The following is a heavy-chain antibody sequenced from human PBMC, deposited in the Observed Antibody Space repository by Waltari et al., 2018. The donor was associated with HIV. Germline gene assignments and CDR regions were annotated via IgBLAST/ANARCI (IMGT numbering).Heavy chain of an antibody. CDR2: INPDGTDT. CDR1: VFTSTPSG. D-gene: IGHD2-15*01. V-gene: IGHV3-74*01. CDR3: ARGKDCGGGTCDGYHYYGMDV. J-gene: IGHJ6*02. Sequence: EVQMVESGGGLVQPGGSLRLSCAASVFTSTPSGVHWVRHAPGKGLVWVSRINPDGTDTRYADSVKCRFTISRDNAKNTVYLQVNSLRGEDTSVYYCARGKDCGGGTCDGYHYYGMDVWGQGTTVTVSS.